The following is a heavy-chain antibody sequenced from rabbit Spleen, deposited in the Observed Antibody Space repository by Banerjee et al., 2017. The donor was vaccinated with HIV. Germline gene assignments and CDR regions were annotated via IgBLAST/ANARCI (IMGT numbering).Heavy chain of an antibody. CDR3: ARGSGDVGWGYLI. CDR1: GFSFSNGYD. CDR2: INIGTIIT. J-gene: IGHJ6*01. D-gene: IGHD2-1*01. V-gene: IGHV1S40*01. Sequence: QQLVESGGGLVKPGASLTLTCKASGFSFSNGYDMCWVRQAPGKGLEWIGCINIGTIITYYASWVNGRFTISKTSSTTVTLQMTSLTVADTATYFCARGSGDVGWGYLIWGLGTLVTVS.